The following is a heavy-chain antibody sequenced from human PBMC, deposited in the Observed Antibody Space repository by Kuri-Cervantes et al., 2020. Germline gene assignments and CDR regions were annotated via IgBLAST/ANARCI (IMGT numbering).Heavy chain of an antibody. J-gene: IGHJ4*02. Sequence: GGSLRLSCAASGFSFSSYDMNWFRQAPGKGLEWVSYISDGGTTIYYADSVKGRFTISRDNAKNSLYLQMNSLRAEDTAVYYCARGGAMVQVNDYWGQGTLVTVSS. CDR1: GFSFSSYD. CDR2: ISDGGTTI. CDR3: ARGGAMVQVNDY. D-gene: IGHD3-10*01. V-gene: IGHV3-48*03.